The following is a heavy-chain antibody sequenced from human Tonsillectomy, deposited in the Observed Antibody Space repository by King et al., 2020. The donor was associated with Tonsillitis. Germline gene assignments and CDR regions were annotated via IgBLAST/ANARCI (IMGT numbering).Heavy chain of an antibody. D-gene: IGHD2-15*01. V-gene: IGHV4-59*08. CDR3: LGGKDV. CDR1: GGSISSYY. CDR2: IYYSGST. Sequence: QLQESGPGLVKPSETLSLTCTVSGGSISSYYWSWIRQPPGKGLEWIGYIYYSGSTNYNPSLKSRVTISVDTSKNQFSLKLSSVTAAASAGAVLLGGKDVWPPRTTVTVSS. J-gene: IGHJ6*02.